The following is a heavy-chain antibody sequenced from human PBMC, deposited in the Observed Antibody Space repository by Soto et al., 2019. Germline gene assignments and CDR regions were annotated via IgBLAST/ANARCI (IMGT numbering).Heavy chain of an antibody. CDR2: IYYSGST. CDR3: ARGDLTATRHFDF. CDR1: GGSISSYY. Sequence: SETLSLTCTVSGGSISSYYWSWIRQPPGKGLEWIGYIYYSGSTNYNPSLKSRVTISVDTSKNQFSLKLSSVTAADTAVYYCARGDLTATRHFDFWGQGTLVTVSS. J-gene: IGHJ4*02. D-gene: IGHD5-18*01. V-gene: IGHV4-59*01.